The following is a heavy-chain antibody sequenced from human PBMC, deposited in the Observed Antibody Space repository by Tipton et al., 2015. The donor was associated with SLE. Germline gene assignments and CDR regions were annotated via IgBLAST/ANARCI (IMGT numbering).Heavy chain of an antibody. CDR2: ISAYNGNT. V-gene: IGHV1-18*01. D-gene: IGHD3-16*01. CDR3: ARDPQTYHNFWGAYHWFDP. CDR1: GYTFTSYG. J-gene: IGHJ5*02. Sequence: QSGPEVKKPGASVKVSCKASGYTFTSYGISWVRQAPGQGLEWMGWISAYNGNTNYAQKLQGRVTMTTDTSTSTAYMELSSLRSEDTAVYYCARDPQTYHNFWGAYHWFDPWGQGTLVTVSS.